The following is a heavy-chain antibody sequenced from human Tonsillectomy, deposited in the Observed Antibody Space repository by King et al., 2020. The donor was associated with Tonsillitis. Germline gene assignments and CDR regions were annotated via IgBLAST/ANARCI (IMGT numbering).Heavy chain of an antibody. V-gene: IGHV4-59*01. D-gene: IGHD3-9*01. CDR1: GGSISSYY. J-gene: IGHJ4*02. Sequence: VQLRESGPGLVKPSETLSLTCTVSGGSISSYYWSWIRQPPGKGLEWIGYIYYSGSTNYNPSLKSRVTISVDTSKNQFSLKLSSVTAADTAVYYCARGYYDILTGYYYFDYWGQGTLVTVSS. CDR3: ARGYYDILTGYYYFDY. CDR2: IYYSGST.